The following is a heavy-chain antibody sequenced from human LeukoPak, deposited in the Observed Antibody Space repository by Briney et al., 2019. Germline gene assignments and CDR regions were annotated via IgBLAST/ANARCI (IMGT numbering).Heavy chain of an antibody. J-gene: IGHJ6*02. D-gene: IGHD3-10*01. V-gene: IGHV1-69*04. CDR2: IIPILGIA. Sequence: SVKVSCKASGGTFSSYAISWVRQAPGQGLEWMGRIIPILGIANYAQKFQGRVTITADKSTSTAYMELSSLRSEDTAVYYCAREELVLLWFGELWGNYYYYGMDVWGQGTTVTVSS. CDR3: AREELVLLWFGELWGNYYYYGMDV. CDR1: GGTFSSYA.